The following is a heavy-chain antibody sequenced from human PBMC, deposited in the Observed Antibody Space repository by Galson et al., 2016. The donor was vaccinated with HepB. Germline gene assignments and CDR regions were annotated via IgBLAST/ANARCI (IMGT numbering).Heavy chain of an antibody. CDR3: TRQGPYEYYDFDD. V-gene: IGHV3-73*01. J-gene: IGHJ4*02. D-gene: IGHD3-22*01. CDR2: IRSKANNYAT. Sequence: SLRLSCAASGFTFSGSTMHWVRQASGKGLEWVGRIRSKANNYATAYAASVKGRFSISRDDSKNTAYLQMNSLKTEDTAVYSCTRQGPYEYYDFDDWGQGTLVTVSS. CDR1: GFTFSGST.